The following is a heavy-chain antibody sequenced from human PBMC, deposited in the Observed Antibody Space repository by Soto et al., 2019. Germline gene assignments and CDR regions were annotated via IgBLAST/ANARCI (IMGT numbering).Heavy chain of an antibody. CDR2: IYYSGST. V-gene: IGHV4-39*01. D-gene: IGHD3-10*01. CDR1: GGSISSSSYY. J-gene: IGHJ4*02. Sequence: SETLSLTCTVSGGSISSSSYYWGWIRQPPGKGLEWIGSIYYSGSTYYNPSLKSRVTISVDTSKNQFSLKLSSVTAADTAVYYCATDITMVRGVMRDAFDYWGQGTLVTVS. CDR3: ATDITMVRGVMRDAFDY.